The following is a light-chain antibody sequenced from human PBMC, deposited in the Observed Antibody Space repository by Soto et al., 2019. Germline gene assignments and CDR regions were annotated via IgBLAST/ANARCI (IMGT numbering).Light chain of an antibody. CDR3: QQRSNWPRYT. CDR1: QSVSSY. J-gene: IGKJ2*01. CDR2: DAS. Sequence: EIVLTQSPAALSLSPGERATLSCRASQSVSSYLAWYQQKPGQAPRLLIYDASNRATGIPARFSGSWSGTDFALNISSLEPEDFAVYYCQQRSNWPRYTFGQGTKLEIK. V-gene: IGKV3-11*01.